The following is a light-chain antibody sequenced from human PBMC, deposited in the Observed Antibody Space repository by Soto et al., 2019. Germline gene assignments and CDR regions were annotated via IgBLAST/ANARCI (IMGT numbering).Light chain of an antibody. CDR2: AVS. CDR3: QHYGSPLWT. Sequence: DVHMDMSPAEQSTSERARVTITCRASQGIGNYLAWFQQKPGKVPKRLIYAVSSLLSGVPSRFSGSGSGTDFTLTISRLEPEDFAVYYCQHYGSPLWTVGQGTKVDIK. CDR1: QGIGNY. J-gene: IGKJ1*01. V-gene: IGKV1-16*01.